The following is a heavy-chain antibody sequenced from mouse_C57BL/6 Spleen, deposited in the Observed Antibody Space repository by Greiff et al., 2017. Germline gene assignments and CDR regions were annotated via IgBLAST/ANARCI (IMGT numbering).Heavy chain of an antibody. CDR2: IRNKANNHAT. CDR1: GFTFSDAW. V-gene: IGHV6-6*01. CDR3: TRHGNYGFAY. Sequence: EVQLQQSGGGLVQPGGSMKLSCAASGFTFSDAWMDWVRQSPEKGLEWVAEIRNKANNHATYYAESVKGRFTISRDDSKSSVYLQMNSLRAEDTGIYYCTRHGNYGFAYWGQGTLVTVSA. J-gene: IGHJ3*01. D-gene: IGHD2-1*01.